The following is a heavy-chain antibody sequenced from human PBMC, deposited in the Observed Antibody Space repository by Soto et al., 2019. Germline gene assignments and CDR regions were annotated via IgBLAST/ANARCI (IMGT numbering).Heavy chain of an antibody. Sequence: PSETLSLTCTVSGGSISSGGYYWSWIRQHPGKGLEWIGYIYYSGSTYYNPSLKSRVTISVDTSKNQFSLKLSSVTAADTAVYYCARDRRNCYDSSGYYWERPYYYYGMYVWGQGTTVTVSS. CDR3: ARDRRNCYDSSGYYWERPYYYYGMYV. D-gene: IGHD3-22*01. V-gene: IGHV4-31*03. CDR1: GGSISSGGYY. CDR2: IYYSGST. J-gene: IGHJ6*02.